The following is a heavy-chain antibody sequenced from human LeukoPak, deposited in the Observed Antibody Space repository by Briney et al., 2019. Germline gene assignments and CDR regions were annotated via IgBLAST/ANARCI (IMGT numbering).Heavy chain of an antibody. CDR3: ARVIAGTPSFAY. D-gene: IGHD1-1*01. J-gene: IGHJ4*02. CDR1: GYTFTGYY. V-gene: IGHV1-2*02. Sequence: GASVKVSCKASGYTFTGYYMHWVRPAPGQGLEWVAWINPDSGVTNYAQNFQGRVTVTRDTSISTAYMELTRLRSDDTAVYYCARVIAGTPSFAYWGQGTLVTVSS. CDR2: INPDSGVT.